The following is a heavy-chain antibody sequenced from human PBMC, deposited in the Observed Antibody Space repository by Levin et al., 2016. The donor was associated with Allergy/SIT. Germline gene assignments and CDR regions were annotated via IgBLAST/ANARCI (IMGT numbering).Heavy chain of an antibody. CDR3: ARHLEWLPPDV. CDR2: ISYTSSYT. CDR1: GFTFSDYF. D-gene: IGHD3-3*01. V-gene: IGHV3-11*06. J-gene: IGHJ6*02. Sequence: GESLKISCAASGFTFSDYFMTWIRQAPGKGLEWIGYISYTSSYTKYADSVKGRFTISRDNGKNSIYLQMTSLRAEDTAVYYCARHLEWLPPDVWGQGTSVTVSS.